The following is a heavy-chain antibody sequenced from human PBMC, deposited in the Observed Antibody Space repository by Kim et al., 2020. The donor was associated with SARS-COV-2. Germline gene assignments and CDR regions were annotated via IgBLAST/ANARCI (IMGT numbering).Heavy chain of an antibody. D-gene: IGHD6-13*01. V-gene: IGHV1-18*01. CDR1: GYTFTSYG. Sequence: ASVKVSCKASGYTFTSYGISWVRQAPGQGLEWMGWISAYNGNTNYAQKLQGRVTMTTDTSTSTAYMELRSLRSDDTAVYYCASAPISSSWYYFDYWGQGTLVTVSS. CDR3: ASAPISSSWYYFDY. CDR2: ISAYNGNT. J-gene: IGHJ4*02.